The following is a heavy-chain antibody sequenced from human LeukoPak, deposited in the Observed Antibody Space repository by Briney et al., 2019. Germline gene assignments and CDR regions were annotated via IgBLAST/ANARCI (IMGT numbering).Heavy chain of an antibody. J-gene: IGHJ4*02. D-gene: IGHD1-1*01. Sequence: GGSLRLSCAASGFTFSSYGMHWVRQAPGKGLEWVAVISYDGSNKYYADSVKGRFTISRDNSKNTLYLQMNSLRVEDTAVYYCARDYNWNPPDYWGQGTLVTVSS. CDR2: ISYDGSNK. CDR1: GFTFSSYG. CDR3: ARDYNWNPPDY. V-gene: IGHV3-30*03.